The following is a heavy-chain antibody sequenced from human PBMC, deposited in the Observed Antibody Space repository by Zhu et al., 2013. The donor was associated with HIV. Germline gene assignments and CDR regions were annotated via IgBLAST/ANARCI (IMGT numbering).Heavy chain of an antibody. CDR2: ISSSGSTI. V-gene: IGHV3-48*03. J-gene: IGHJ4*02. Sequence: EVQLVESGGGLVQPGGSLRLSCAASGFTFSSYEMNWVRQAPGKGLEWVSYISSSGSTIYYADSVKGRFTISRDNAKNSLYLQMNSLRAEDTAVYYCARSGYYYDSSFDYWAREPWSPVSS. CDR3: ARSGYYYDSSFDY. D-gene: IGHD3-22*01. CDR1: GFTFSSYE.